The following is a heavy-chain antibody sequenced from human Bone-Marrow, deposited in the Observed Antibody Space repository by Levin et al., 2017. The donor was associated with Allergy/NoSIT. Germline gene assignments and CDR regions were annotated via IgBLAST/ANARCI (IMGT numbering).Heavy chain of an antibody. CDR1: GFTFSGSA. CDR2: IRSKANSYAT. J-gene: IGHJ3*02. CDR3: TALYYYDSSGSEGAFDI. D-gene: IGHD3-22*01. Sequence: GGSLRLSCAASGFTFSGSAMHWVRQASGKGLEWVGRIRSKANSYATAYAASVKGRFTISRDDSKNTAYLQMNSLKTEDTAVYYCTALYYYDSSGSEGAFDIWGQGTMVTVSS. V-gene: IGHV3-73*01.